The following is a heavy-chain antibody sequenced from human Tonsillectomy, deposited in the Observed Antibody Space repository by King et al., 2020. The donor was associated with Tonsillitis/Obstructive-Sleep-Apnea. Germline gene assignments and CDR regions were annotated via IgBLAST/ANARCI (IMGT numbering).Heavy chain of an antibody. Sequence: VQLVESGGGVVQPGRSLRLSCAASGFTFSSYGMHWVRQAPGKGLEWVAVISYDGSNKYYADSVKGRFTISRDNSKNTLYLQMNSLRAEDTAVYYCAKDMGYGGNSDYDDGMDVWGQGTTVTVSS. CDR1: GFTFSSYG. CDR3: AKDMGYGGNSDYDDGMDV. J-gene: IGHJ6*02. CDR2: ISYDGSNK. V-gene: IGHV3-30*18. D-gene: IGHD4-23*01.